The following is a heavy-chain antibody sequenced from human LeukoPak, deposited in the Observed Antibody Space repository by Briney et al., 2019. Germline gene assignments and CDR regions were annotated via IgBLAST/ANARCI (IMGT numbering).Heavy chain of an antibody. Sequence: GASLRLSCAASGFTFDDYAMHWVRQAPGKGLEWVSLISGDGGSTYYADSVKGRFTISRDNSKNSLYLQMNSLRTEDTALYYCAKDMSLGDVAVVAAGEYGYMDVWGKGTMVTVSS. CDR3: AKDMSLGDVAVVAAGEYGYMDV. V-gene: IGHV3-43*02. J-gene: IGHJ6*03. CDR1: GFTFDDYA. CDR2: ISGDGGST. D-gene: IGHD2-15*01.